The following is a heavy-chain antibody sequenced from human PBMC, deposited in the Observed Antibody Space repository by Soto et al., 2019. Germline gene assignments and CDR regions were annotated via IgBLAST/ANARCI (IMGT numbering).Heavy chain of an antibody. CDR2: MNPNSGNT. V-gene: IGHV1-8*01. D-gene: IGHD1-7*01. J-gene: IGHJ6*02. Sequence: QVQLVQSGAEVKKPGASVKVSCKASGYTFTSYDINWVRQATGQGLEWMGWMNPNSGNTGYAQKFRGRVTMHRNTSISTAYMELSSLRSEDTAVYYCARGRGMRVTGTHYYYSGMDVWGQGTTVTVSS. CDR1: GYTFTSYD. CDR3: ARGRGMRVTGTHYYYSGMDV.